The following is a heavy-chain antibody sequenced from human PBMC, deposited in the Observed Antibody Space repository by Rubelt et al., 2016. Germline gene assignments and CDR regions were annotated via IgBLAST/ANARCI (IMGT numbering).Heavy chain of an antibody. V-gene: IGHV4-34*01. CDR2: IFHSGTA. CDR1: GGSFSGYS. J-gene: IGHJ4*02. CDR3: ARGNTALVTLNY. Sequence: KPSETLSLTCAVYGGSFSGYSWSWIRQPPGKGLEWIGYIFHSGTASYNPSLEGRVTISIDTSKNQFSLKLNSVTAADTAVYYCARGNTALVTLNYWGQGTLVTVSS. D-gene: IGHD5-18*01.